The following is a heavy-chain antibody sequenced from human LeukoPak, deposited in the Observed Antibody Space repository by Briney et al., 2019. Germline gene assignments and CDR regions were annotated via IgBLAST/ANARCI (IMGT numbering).Heavy chain of an antibody. D-gene: IGHD6-19*01. V-gene: IGHV3-23*01. Sequence: PGGSLRLSCVASGFTFTSDAMNWVRQAPGKGLEWVSSTVSRGTTQYADSVKGRFTISRDNSKNTLYLQMNSLRAEDTAVYYCAKGYSSGWGTNWFDPWGQGTLVTVSS. CDR3: AKGYSSGWGTNWFDP. J-gene: IGHJ5*02. CDR2: TVSRGTT. CDR1: GFTFTSDA.